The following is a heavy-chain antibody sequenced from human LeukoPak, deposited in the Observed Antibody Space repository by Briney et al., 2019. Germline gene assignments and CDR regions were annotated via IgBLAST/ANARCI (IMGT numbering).Heavy chain of an antibody. J-gene: IGHJ5*02. Sequence: GGSLRLSCAASGFTFSSYAMSWVRQAPGKGLEWVSAISGSGGSTYYADSVKGRFTISRDNSKNTLYLQMNSLRAEDTAVYYCAKDRGSAAADPNWFDPWGQGTLVTVSS. D-gene: IGHD6-13*01. CDR2: ISGSGGST. CDR3: AKDRGSAAADPNWFDP. CDR1: GFTFSSYA. V-gene: IGHV3-23*01.